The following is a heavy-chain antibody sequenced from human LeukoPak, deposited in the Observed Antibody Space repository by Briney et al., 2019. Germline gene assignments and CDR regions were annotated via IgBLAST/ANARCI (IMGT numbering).Heavy chain of an antibody. CDR3: AKEIWPTVTTPGWTYFDY. CDR1: GFTFSSYW. Sequence: LAGGSLRLSCAASGFTFSSYWMTWVRQAPGKGLEWLANIKGDGSDKNYVDSVKGRFTISRDNAKNTLYLQMNSLRAEDTAVYYCAKEIWPTVTTPGWTYFDYWGQGTLVTVSS. CDR2: IKGDGSDK. D-gene: IGHD4-17*01. J-gene: IGHJ4*02. V-gene: IGHV3-7*01.